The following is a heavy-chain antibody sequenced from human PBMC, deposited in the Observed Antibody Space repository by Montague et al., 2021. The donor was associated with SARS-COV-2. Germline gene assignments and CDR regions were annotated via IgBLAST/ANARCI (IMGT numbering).Heavy chain of an antibody. D-gene: IGHD4-17*01. CDR3: ARTPQGDYSALFES. J-gene: IGHJ4*02. Sequence: PALVKPTQTLTLTCTFSGFSLTTSGMCVRWIRQSPGKALEWLALINWHDEKYYSTSLKARLTISKDTSKNQVVLTMTNMDPLDTATYYCARTPQGDYSALFESWGQGILVTVSP. V-gene: IGHV2-70*01. CDR2: INWHDEK. CDR1: GFSLTTSGMC.